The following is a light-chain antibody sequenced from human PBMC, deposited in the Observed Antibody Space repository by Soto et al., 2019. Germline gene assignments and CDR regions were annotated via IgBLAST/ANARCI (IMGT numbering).Light chain of an antibody. V-gene: IGLV2-14*01. Sequence: QSALTQPASVSGSPGQSITISCTGTSSDVGGYNFVSWYQQHPGKAPKLIISDVRNRPSGVSNRFSGSKSGNTASLTISGLQAEDEAHYYCSSYTSSSTLLFGGGTKLTVL. CDR2: DVR. J-gene: IGLJ2*01. CDR1: SSDVGGYNF. CDR3: SSYTSSSTLL.